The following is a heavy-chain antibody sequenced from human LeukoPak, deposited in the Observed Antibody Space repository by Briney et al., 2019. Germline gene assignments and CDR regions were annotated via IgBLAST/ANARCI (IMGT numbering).Heavy chain of an antibody. CDR3: AREIHRFTGYYYYMDV. CDR2: IYYSGST. Sequence: SQTLSLTCTVSGGSISSGGYYWSWIRQHPGKGLEWIGYIYYSGSTYYNPSLKSRVTISVDTSKNQFSLKLSSVPATDTAVYYCAREIHRFTGYYYYMDVWGKGTTVTVSS. CDR1: GGSISSGGYY. D-gene: IGHD7-27*01. J-gene: IGHJ6*03. V-gene: IGHV4-31*03.